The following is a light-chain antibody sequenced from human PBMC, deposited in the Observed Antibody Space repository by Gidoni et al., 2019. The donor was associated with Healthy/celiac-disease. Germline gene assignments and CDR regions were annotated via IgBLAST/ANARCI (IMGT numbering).Light chain of an antibody. CDR2: AAS. CDR3: QQYYSYPL. Sequence: AIRMTQSPSSFSASTGDRVTITCRASQGISSYLAWYQQKPGKAPKLLIYAASTLQSWVPSRFSGSGSGTDFTLTISCLQSEDFATYYCQQYYSYPLFGPGTKVDIK. V-gene: IGKV1-8*01. J-gene: IGKJ3*01. CDR1: QGISSY.